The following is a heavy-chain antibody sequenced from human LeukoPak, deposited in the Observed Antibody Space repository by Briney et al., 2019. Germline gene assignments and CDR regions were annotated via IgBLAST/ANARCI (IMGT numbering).Heavy chain of an antibody. V-gene: IGHV3-33*01. D-gene: IGHD1-26*01. CDR3: ARDSPSGSYAILDY. J-gene: IGHJ4*02. Sequence: GGSLRLSCAASGFTFSSYGMHWVRQAPGKGLEWVAVIWYDGSNKYYADSVKGRFTISRDNSKNTLYLQMNSLRAEDTAVYYCARDSPSGSYAILDYWGQGTLVTVSS. CDR2: IWYDGSNK. CDR1: GFTFSSYG.